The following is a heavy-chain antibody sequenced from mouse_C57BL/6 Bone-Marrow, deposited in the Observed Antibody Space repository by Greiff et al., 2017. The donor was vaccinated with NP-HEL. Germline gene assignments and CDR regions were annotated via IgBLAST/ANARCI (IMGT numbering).Heavy chain of an antibody. Sequence: EVKLMESGPVLVKPGASVKMSCKASGYTFTDYYMNWVKQSHGKSLEWIGVINPYNGGTSYNQKFKGKATLTVDKSSSTAYMELNSLTSEDSAVYYCARDDYWFAYWGQGTLVTVSA. CDR3: ARDDYWFAY. J-gene: IGHJ3*01. V-gene: IGHV1-19*01. CDR1: GYTFTDYY. D-gene: IGHD2-4*01. CDR2: INPYNGGT.